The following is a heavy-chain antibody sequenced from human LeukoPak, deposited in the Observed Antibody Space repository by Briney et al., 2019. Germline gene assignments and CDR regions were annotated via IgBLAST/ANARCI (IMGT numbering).Heavy chain of an antibody. J-gene: IGHJ4*02. V-gene: IGHV4-39*01. D-gene: IGHD6-13*01. CDR2: IYYSGST. CDR1: GGSISSSSYY. Sequence: SETLSLTCTVSGGSISSSSYYWGWIRQPPGKGLEWIGSIYYSGSTYYNPSLKSRVTISVDTSKNQFSLKLSSVTAADTAVYYCASGIAAAGLVGYWGQGTLVTVSS. CDR3: ASGIAAAGLVGY.